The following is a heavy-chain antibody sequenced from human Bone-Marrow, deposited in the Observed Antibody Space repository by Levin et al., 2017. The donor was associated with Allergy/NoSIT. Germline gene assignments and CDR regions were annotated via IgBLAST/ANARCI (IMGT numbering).Heavy chain of an antibody. V-gene: IGHV3-7*01. CDR1: GFTFSNYW. D-gene: IGHD3-22*01. CDR3: ARVGPERYYYDSSGYYIGAVPNHNFDY. CDR2: IKQDGSEK. Sequence: GESLKISCAASGFTFSNYWMSWVRQAPGKGLEWVANIKQDGSEKYYVDSVKGRFTISRDNAKNSLYLQMNSLRAEDTAVYYCARVGPERYYYDSSGYYIGAVPNHNFDYWGQGTLVTVSS. J-gene: IGHJ4*02.